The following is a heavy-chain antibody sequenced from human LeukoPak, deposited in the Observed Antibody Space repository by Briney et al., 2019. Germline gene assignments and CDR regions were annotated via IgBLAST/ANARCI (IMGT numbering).Heavy chain of an antibody. V-gene: IGHV1-8*01. CDR1: GYTFTSYD. CDR3: ARGLRGDYYYYYGMDV. CDR2: MNPNSGNT. J-gene: IGHJ6*02. Sequence: VASVKVSCKASGYTFTSYDINWVRQATGQGLEWMGWMNPNSGNTGYAQKFQGRVTMTRNTSISTAYMELSSLRSEDTAVYYCARGLRGDYYYYYGMDVWGQGTTVTVSS.